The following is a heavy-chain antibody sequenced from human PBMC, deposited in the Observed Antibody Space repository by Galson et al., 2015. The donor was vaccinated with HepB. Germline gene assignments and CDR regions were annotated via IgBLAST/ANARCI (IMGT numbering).Heavy chain of an antibody. CDR3: ARDKTTVTTHPYYYYGMDV. CDR2: IIPIFGTA. J-gene: IGHJ6*02. V-gene: IGHV1-69*13. Sequence: SVKVSCKASGGTFSSYAISWVRQAPGQGLEWMGGIIPIFGTANYAQKFQGRVTITADESTSTAYMELSSLRSEDTAVYYCARDKTTVTTHPYYYYGMDVWGQGTSVTVSS. D-gene: IGHD4-17*01. CDR1: GGTFSSYA.